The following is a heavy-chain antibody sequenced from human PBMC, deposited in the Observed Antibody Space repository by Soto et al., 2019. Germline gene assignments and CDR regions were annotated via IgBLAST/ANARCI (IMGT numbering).Heavy chain of an antibody. CDR3: ARDTAMANCYYYGMDV. V-gene: IGHV1-69*06. CDR1: GGTFSSYA. D-gene: IGHD5-18*01. CDR2: IIPIFGAA. Sequence: SVKVSCKASGGTFSSYAISWVRQAPGQGLEWMGGIIPIFGAANYAQKFQGRVTITADKSTSTAYMELSSLRSEDTAVYYCARDTAMANCYYYGMDVWGQGTTVTVSS. J-gene: IGHJ6*02.